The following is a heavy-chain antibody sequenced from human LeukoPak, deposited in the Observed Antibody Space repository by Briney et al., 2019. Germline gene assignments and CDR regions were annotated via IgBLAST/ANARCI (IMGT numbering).Heavy chain of an antibody. CDR3: ATITGPLDY. CDR2: ISHDSKNK. Sequence: GGSLRLSRVASGFTIKQSGIHWVRQAPGKGLEWVALISHDSKNKFYADSVKGRFTISRDNSKNTVYLQMGSLTMDDTSLYYCATITGPLDYWGQGSLVTVAS. CDR1: GFTIKQSG. V-gene: IGHV3-30*02. J-gene: IGHJ4*02. D-gene: IGHD1-20*01.